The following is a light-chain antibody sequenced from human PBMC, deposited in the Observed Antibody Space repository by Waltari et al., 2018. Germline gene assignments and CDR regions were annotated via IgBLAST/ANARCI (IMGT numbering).Light chain of an antibody. V-gene: IGKV1-5*03. Sequence: DIQMTQSPSTLSASVADRVTITCRASQSVTNWLAWYQQKPGKAPKVLIYKASSVESGVPSRFSGSGYGTEFTLTISSLQPDDFATYYCQQYNSYSRTFGQGTKVEIK. J-gene: IGKJ1*01. CDR2: KAS. CDR1: QSVTNW. CDR3: QQYNSYSRT.